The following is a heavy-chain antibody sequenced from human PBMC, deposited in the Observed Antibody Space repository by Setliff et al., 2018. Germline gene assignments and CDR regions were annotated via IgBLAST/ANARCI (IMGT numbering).Heavy chain of an antibody. CDR2: INHSGST. J-gene: IGHJ3*02. Sequence: SETLSLTCAVYGGSFSTYYWIWIRQPPGKGLEWIGEINHSGSTNYNPSLKSRVTISVDTSKNQFSLKLSSLTAADTAVYYCAIDLGRENGFDIWGQGTMVTVSS. CDR1: GGSFSTYY. CDR3: AIDLGRENGFDI. V-gene: IGHV4-34*01. D-gene: IGHD3-10*01.